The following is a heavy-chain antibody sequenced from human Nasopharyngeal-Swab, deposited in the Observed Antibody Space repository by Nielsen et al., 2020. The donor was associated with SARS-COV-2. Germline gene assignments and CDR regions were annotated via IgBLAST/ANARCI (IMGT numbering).Heavy chain of an antibody. CDR2: INAGKGNT. CDR1: GYTLSTYA. J-gene: IGHJ4*02. Sequence: ASVKVSCKASGYTLSTYAMYWVRQAPGQRPEFMGWINAGKGNTYYSQKFQGRVRISWDTSANTVYMELSRLRSADTAVYYCARVPAVAASRIDYWGQGTLVTVSS. CDR3: ARVPAVAASRIDY. V-gene: IGHV1-3*01. D-gene: IGHD6-19*01.